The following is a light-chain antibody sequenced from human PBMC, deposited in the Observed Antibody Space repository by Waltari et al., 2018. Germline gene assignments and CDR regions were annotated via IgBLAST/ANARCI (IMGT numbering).Light chain of an antibody. J-gene: IGLJ3*02. CDR3: AAWDDSLRGPV. Sequence: QSVLTQATSASGTPGQRVTISCSGSSSNLGRNFVFWYQLLPGMAPKLLIFRNNQRPSGVRDRVSGSKSSTSGSLASSALRSEDEADYSCAAWDDSLRGPVFGTGTKLTVL. CDR2: RNN. V-gene: IGLV1-47*01. CDR1: SSNLGRNF.